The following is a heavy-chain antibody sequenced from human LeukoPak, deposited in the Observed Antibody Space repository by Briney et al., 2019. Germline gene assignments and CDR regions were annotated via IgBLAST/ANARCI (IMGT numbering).Heavy chain of an antibody. CDR3: ARDRSGYYYGSGRWPFDP. Sequence: GGSLRLSCVASGFSFDDYGMSWVRQAPGKGLEWVSGINWNGGSTGHADSVKGRFTISRDNAKNSLYLQMNGLRAEDTAVYYCARDRSGYYYGSGRWPFDPWGQGTLVTVSS. V-gene: IGHV3-20*04. CDR1: GFSFDDYG. D-gene: IGHD3-10*01. J-gene: IGHJ5*02. CDR2: INWNGGST.